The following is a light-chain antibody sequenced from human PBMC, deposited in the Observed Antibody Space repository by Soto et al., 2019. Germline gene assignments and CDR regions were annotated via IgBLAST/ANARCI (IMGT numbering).Light chain of an antibody. V-gene: IGKV3-20*01. CDR1: QSVSSSY. Sequence: EIVLTQSPATLSLSPGEGATLSCRASQSVSSSYLAWYQQKPGQAPRLLIYGASSRATGIPDRFSGSGSGTDFTLTISRLEPEDFAVYYCQQYGSLSWTFGQGTKVDIK. J-gene: IGKJ1*01. CDR3: QQYGSLSWT. CDR2: GAS.